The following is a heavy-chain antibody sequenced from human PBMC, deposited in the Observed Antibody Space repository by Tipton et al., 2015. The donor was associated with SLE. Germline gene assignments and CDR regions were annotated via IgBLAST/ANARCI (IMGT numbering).Heavy chain of an antibody. V-gene: IGHV3-23*01. D-gene: IGHD4-17*01. CDR3: AKEDRDYGFDY. CDR2: ISGSGGGT. CDR1: GLMFSNYA. Sequence: SLRLSCAVSGLMFSNYALSWVRQTPGKGLEWVSTISGSGGGTYYADSVKGRFTISRDNSKNTLYLQMNTLRPEDTAFYYCAKEDRDYGFDYWGQGTLVTVSS. J-gene: IGHJ4*02.